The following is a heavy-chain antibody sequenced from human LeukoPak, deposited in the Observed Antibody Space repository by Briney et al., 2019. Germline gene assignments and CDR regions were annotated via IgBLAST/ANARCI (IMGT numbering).Heavy chain of an antibody. CDR1: GFTFSTYT. Sequence: GGSLRLSCAASGFTFSTYTMSWVRQAPGKGLEWVSSISGSGSDIYYADSVKGRLTVSRDNAQNSLYLQMNSLSAEDTAVYYCARGAYSFGPDDYWGQGTLVTVSS. D-gene: IGHD5-18*01. CDR3: ARGAYSFGPDDY. V-gene: IGHV3-21*01. J-gene: IGHJ4*02. CDR2: ISGSGSDI.